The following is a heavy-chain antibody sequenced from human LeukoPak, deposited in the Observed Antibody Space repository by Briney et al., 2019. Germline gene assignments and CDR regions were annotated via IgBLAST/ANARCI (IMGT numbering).Heavy chain of an antibody. D-gene: IGHD2-21*02. Sequence: SETLSLTCAVDGGSFSHYYWSWIRQPQGKGLEWIGEINHSGSTNYNPSLKSRVTISVDTSKNQFSLRLSSVTAADTAVYYCARGGFYCGGDCYDDYWGQGTLVTVSS. CDR3: ARGGFYCGGDCYDDY. CDR2: INHSGST. V-gene: IGHV4-34*01. J-gene: IGHJ4*02. CDR1: GGSFSHYY.